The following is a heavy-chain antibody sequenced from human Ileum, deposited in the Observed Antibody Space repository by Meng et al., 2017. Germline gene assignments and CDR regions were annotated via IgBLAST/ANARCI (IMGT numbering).Heavy chain of an antibody. CDR1: GGSISSSSHC. V-gene: IGHV4-39*01. D-gene: IGHD7-27*01. J-gene: IGHJ4*02. CDR3: ARRTGEVDLLDY. Sequence: QVQLQQSGPGLVKPSETLSLMCTVSGGSISSSSHCCDWIRQPPGKGLEWIGSICYSGSTYYNPSLKSRVSMSVDTSKKQISLKLNSVTAADTAVYYCARRTGEVDLLDYWGQGTLVTVSS. CDR2: ICYSGST.